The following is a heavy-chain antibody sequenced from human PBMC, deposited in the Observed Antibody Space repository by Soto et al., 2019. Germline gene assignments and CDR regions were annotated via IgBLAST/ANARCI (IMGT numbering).Heavy chain of an antibody. CDR2: ISGSGGST. D-gene: IGHD3-10*01. CDR1: GFTFSSYA. CDR3: AKALLWFGESSFDY. J-gene: IGHJ4*02. V-gene: IGHV3-23*01. Sequence: LSLTCAASGFTFSSYAMSWVRQAPGKGLEWVSAISGSGGSTYYADSVKGRFTISRDNSKNTLYLQMNSLRAEDTAVYYCAKALLWFGESSFDYWGQGTLVTVSS.